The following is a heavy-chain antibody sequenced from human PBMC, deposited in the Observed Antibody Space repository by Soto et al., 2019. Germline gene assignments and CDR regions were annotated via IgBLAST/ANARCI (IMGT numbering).Heavy chain of an antibody. D-gene: IGHD3-16*01. J-gene: IGHJ6*02. V-gene: IGHV3-53*01. CDR3: VRPRPSGENYGMDV. CDR2: LYTEGTT. Sequence: GGSLRLSCVASGLTVSHNYMAWVRQAPEMGLEWVSILYTEGTTYYADSVKGRFIISRDSSKNTLFLQMDSLRAEDTAVYYCVRPRPSGENYGMDVWGQGTTVTVSS. CDR1: GLTVSHNY.